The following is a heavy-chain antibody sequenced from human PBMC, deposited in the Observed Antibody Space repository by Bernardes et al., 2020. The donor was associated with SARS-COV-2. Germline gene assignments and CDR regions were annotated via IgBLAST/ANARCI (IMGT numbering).Heavy chain of an antibody. CDR1: GWSFSGYY. J-gene: IGHJ4*02. CDR3: ASEDGYCSSTSCPLDY. V-gene: IGHV4-34*01. Sequence: SETLSLTCAVNGWSFSGYYWSWIRQPPGKGLEWIGEINHSGSTNYNPSLKSRVAISVDTSKNQFSLKLSSVTAADTAVYYCASEDGYCSSTSCPLDYWGQGTLVTVSS. D-gene: IGHD2-2*03. CDR2: INHSGST.